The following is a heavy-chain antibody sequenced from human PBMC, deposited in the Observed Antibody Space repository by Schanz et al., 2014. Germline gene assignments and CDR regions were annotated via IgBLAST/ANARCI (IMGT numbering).Heavy chain of an antibody. V-gene: IGHV3-23*04. Sequence: EVQLVESGGGLVKPGGSLRLSCATSGLTFTSAWMSWVRQAPGKGLEWVSAISGSGGSTYYADSVKGRFTISRDNSNKTVDLQMNSLRAEDTAVYYCARKVVATIGGYYDNWGQGTLVTVSS. CDR1: GLTFTSAW. D-gene: IGHD5-12*01. CDR3: ARKVVATIGGYYDN. CDR2: ISGSGGST. J-gene: IGHJ4*02.